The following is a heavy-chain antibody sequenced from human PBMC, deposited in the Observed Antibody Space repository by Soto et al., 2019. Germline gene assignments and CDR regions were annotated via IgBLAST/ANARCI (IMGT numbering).Heavy chain of an antibody. V-gene: IGHV1-18*01. CDR2: ISAYNGNT. J-gene: IGHJ4*02. CDR1: GYTFTSYG. D-gene: IGHD3-22*01. Sequence: QVQLVQSGAEVKKPGASVKVSCKASGYTFTSYGISWVRQAPGQGLEWMGWISAYNGNTNYAQKLQGRVTMTTDTSTSTAYIELRSLRSDDTAAYYCARDLRNYDSSGPKPLWGQGTLVTVSS. CDR3: ARDLRNYDSSGPKPL.